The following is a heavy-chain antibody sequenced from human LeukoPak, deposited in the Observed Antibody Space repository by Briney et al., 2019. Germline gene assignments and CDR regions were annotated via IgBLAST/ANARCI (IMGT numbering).Heavy chain of an antibody. D-gene: IGHD3-22*01. CDR3: TRSGNYYDSRGYPKYYFDC. CDR2: IRSKGGGGTT. J-gene: IGHJ4*02. V-gene: IGHV3-49*04. CDR1: GFTFGAYA. Sequence: GGSLRLSCTASGFTFGAYAMSWVRQAPGKGLQWIGFIRSKGGGGTTEYAASVEGRFTISRDDSKSIAYLLMNSLKTEDTAVYYCTRSGNYYDSRGYPKYYFDCWGQGTLVAVSS.